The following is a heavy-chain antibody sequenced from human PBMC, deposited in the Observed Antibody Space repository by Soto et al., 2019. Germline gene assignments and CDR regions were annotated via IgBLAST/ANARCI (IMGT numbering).Heavy chain of an antibody. Sequence: ASVKVSCKASGYTFTSYGISWVRQAPGQGLEWMGWISAYNGNTDYAQKLQGRVTMTTDTSTSTAYMELRSLRSDDTAVYYCARDDRSGGNCYFDYCGQATSVTVSS. J-gene: IGHJ4*02. V-gene: IGHV1-18*01. D-gene: IGHD2-15*01. CDR3: ARDDRSGGNCYFDY. CDR1: GYTFTSYG. CDR2: ISAYNGNT.